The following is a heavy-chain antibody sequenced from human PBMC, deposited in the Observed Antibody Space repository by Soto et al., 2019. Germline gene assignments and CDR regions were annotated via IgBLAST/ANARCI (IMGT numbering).Heavy chain of an antibody. Sequence: KPSETLSLTCAVSGGSISSSNWWSWVRQPPGKGLEWIGEIYHSGSTNYNPSLKSRVTISVDKSKNQFSLKLSSVTAADTAVYYCATTTVLRYFDWSSVNGMDVWGQGTTVTVSS. V-gene: IGHV4-4*02. J-gene: IGHJ6*02. CDR2: IYHSGST. D-gene: IGHD3-9*01. CDR1: GGSISSSNW. CDR3: ATTTVLRYFDWSSVNGMDV.